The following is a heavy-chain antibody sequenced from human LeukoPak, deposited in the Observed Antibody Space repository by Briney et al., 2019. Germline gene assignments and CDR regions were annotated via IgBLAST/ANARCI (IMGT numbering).Heavy chain of an antibody. CDR2: ISSSGSTI. J-gene: IGHJ1*01. CDR1: GGSFSGYY. V-gene: IGHV3-11*01. CDR3: ARDRRPLEYFQH. Sequence: KPSETLSLTCAVYGGSFSGYYMSWIRQAPGKGLEWVSYISSSGSTIYYADSVKGRFTISRDNAKNSLYLQMNSLRAEDTAVYYCARDRRPLEYFQHWGQGTLVTVSS.